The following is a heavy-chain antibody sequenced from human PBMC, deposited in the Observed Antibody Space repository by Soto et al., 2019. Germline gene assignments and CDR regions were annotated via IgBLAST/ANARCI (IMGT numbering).Heavy chain of an antibody. J-gene: IGHJ6*02. Sequence: QVQLQESGPGPVKPSQTLSLTCTVSGGSISSGNYFWSWIRQLPGKGLEWIGYVHYSGSTYYNPSLKSRVSISGDTSMNQFSLKLTSVTAADTAVYYCAVTTPGVSTYYFYYYAMDVWGQGTTVTVSS. CDR1: GGSISSGNYF. D-gene: IGHD4-17*01. CDR3: AVTTPGVSTYYFYYYAMDV. CDR2: VHYSGST. V-gene: IGHV4-30-4*01.